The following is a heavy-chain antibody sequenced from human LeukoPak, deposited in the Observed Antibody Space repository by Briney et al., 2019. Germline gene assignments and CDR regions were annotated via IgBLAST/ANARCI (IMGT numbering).Heavy chain of an antibody. CDR2: ISGSGGST. CDR3: ARYNWNDVISYYYYGMDV. J-gene: IGHJ6*02. V-gene: IGHV3-23*01. Sequence: GGSLRLSCAASGFTFSSYAMSWVRQAPGKGLEWVSAISGSGGSTYYADSVKGRFTISRDNSKNTLYLQMNGLRAEDTAVYYCARYNWNDVISYYYYGMDVWGQGTTVTVSS. D-gene: IGHD1-20*01. CDR1: GFTFSSYA.